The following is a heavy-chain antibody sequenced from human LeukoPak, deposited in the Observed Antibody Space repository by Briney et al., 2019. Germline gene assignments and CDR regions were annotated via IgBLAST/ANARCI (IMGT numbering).Heavy chain of an antibody. J-gene: IGHJ4*02. V-gene: IGHV3-23*01. Sequence: GGSLRLSCAASGFTFSSYAMSWVRQAPGKGLEWVSAISGSGGGTYYADSVKGRFTISRDNSKNTLYLQMNSLRAEDTAVYYCAKEASAFNYDILTGYFPRWGQGTLVTVSS. CDR1: GFTFSSYA. CDR2: ISGSGGGT. CDR3: AKEASAFNYDILTGYFPR. D-gene: IGHD3-9*01.